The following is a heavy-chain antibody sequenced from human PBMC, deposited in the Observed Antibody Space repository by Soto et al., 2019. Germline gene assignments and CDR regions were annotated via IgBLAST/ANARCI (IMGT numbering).Heavy chain of an antibody. CDR1: GYTFTGYY. V-gene: IGHV1-2*04. CDR3: ALSIAAAGTEVAEYFQH. J-gene: IGHJ1*01. CDR2: INPNSGGT. Sequence: ASVKVSCKASGYTFTGYYMHWVRQAPGPGLEWMGWINPNSGGTNYAQKFQGWVTMTRDTSISTAYMELSRLRSDDTAVYYCALSIAAAGTEVAEYFQHWGQGTLVTVSS. D-gene: IGHD6-13*01.